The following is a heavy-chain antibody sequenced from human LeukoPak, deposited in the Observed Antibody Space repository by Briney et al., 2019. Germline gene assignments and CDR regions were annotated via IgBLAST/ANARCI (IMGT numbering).Heavy chain of an antibody. Sequence: PGGSLRLSCAASGFTFSSYGMHWVRQAPGKGLEWVAVIWYDGSNKYYADSVKGRFTISRDNSKNTLYLQMNSLRAEDTAVYYCARDRRITYGGVIVIPQPPDYWGQGTLVTVSS. CDR2: IWYDGSNK. CDR1: GFTFSSYG. V-gene: IGHV3-33*01. CDR3: ARDRRITYGGVIVIPQPPDY. D-gene: IGHD3-16*02. J-gene: IGHJ4*02.